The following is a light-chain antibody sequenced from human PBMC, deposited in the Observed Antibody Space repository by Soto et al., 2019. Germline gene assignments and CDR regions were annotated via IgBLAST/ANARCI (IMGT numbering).Light chain of an antibody. CDR1: SSDVGGYNF. J-gene: IGLJ2*01. Sequence: QSALTQPPSASGSPGQSVTISCTGTSSDVGGYNFVSWYQQHPGKAPKLMIYEVSERPSGVPDRFSGSKSGNTASLTVSGPQAEDEADYYCSSYAGSNTVVFGGGTKLTAL. V-gene: IGLV2-8*01. CDR2: EVS. CDR3: SSYAGSNTVV.